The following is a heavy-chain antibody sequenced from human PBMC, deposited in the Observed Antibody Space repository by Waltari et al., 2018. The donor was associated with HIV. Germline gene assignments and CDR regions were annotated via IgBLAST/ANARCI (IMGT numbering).Heavy chain of an antibody. CDR1: GFTFSNYW. J-gene: IGHJ4*02. Sequence: EVLMVESGGGLVQPGGSLRLSCEASGFTFSNYWIHWVRQCPGKGLVWVSRINSDGNTTTYADSVKGRFTISRDNAKNTLYLQMNSLRAEDTAVYYCVREYSSSRYFDYWGQGTLVTVSS. CDR2: INSDGNTT. D-gene: IGHD2-2*01. CDR3: VREYSSSRYFDY. V-gene: IGHV3-74*03.